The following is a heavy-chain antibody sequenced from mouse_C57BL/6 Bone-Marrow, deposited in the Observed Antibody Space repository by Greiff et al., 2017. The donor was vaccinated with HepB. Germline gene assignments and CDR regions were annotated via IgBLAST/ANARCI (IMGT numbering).Heavy chain of an antibody. D-gene: IGHD1-1*01. V-gene: IGHV1-64*01. J-gene: IGHJ4*01. Sequence: QVQLQQPGAELVKPGASVKLSCKASGYTFTSYWMHWVKQRPGQGLEWIGMIHPNSGSTNYNEKFKSKATLTVDKSSSTAYMQLSSLTSEDSAVYYCARSGYGSSSFAMDYWGQGTSVTVSS. CDR2: IHPNSGST. CDR1: GYTFTSYW. CDR3: ARSGYGSSSFAMDY.